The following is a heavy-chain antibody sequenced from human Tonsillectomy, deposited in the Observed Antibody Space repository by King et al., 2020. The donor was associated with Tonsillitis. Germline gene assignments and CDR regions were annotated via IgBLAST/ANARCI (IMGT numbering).Heavy chain of an antibody. Sequence: VQLQESGPGLVKPSETLSLTCTVSGGSLSSHHWSWVRQSPGKGREWIGYLYYSGSTKYNPSLKSRVTISGDTAKNQFSLKLASVTAADTAVYFCAGTRSSAFYYDFWGQGSLVTVSS. J-gene: IGHJ4*02. CDR1: GGSLSSHH. CDR3: AGTRSSAFYYDF. D-gene: IGHD6-19*01. V-gene: IGHV4-59*11. CDR2: LYYSGST.